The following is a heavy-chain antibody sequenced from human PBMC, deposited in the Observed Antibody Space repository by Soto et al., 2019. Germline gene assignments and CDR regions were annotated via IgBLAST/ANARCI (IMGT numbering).Heavy chain of an antibody. D-gene: IGHD2-15*01. V-gene: IGHV3-48*01. Sequence: GGSLRLSCAASGFIFSSYSMNWVRQAPGKGLEWVSYFSSSSDTIYYADSVKGRFTISRDNAKNSLYLQMNSLRAEDTAVYYCARDPRYCSGGNCYSSYYYYYLDVWGIGTTVTVSS. CDR3: ARDPRYCSGGNCYSSYYYYYLDV. J-gene: IGHJ6*03. CDR1: GFIFSSYS. CDR2: FSSSSDTI.